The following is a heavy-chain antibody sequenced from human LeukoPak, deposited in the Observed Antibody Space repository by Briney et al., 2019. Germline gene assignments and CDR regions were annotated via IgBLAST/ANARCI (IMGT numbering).Heavy chain of an antibody. V-gene: IGHV4-59*01. Sequence: PSETLSLTCTVSGAYFTNYYWSFIRQPPGKGLEWIGFSSYTGNTNYNPSLKSRVTISLDMSKNQFSLSLKSVTAADTAMYYCARGTLMWFGAKMEYYFDSWGQGTPLTVSS. CDR3: ARGTLMWFGAKMEYYFDS. J-gene: IGHJ4*02. CDR1: GAYFTNYY. D-gene: IGHD3-10*01. CDR2: SSYTGNT.